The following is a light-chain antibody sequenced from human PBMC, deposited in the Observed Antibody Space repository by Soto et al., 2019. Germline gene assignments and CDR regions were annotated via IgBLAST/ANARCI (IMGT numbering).Light chain of an antibody. CDR2: EVS. CDR3: SSYTAFSTCV. CDR1: SNDVGGYNY. Sequence: QSALTQPASVSGSPGQSITISCTGTSNDVGGYNYVSWYQQHPGKAPQLIIYEVSNRPSGVSHRFSGSKSGDTASLTISGLQAEDGADYYCSSYTAFSTCVFGGGTKLTVL. V-gene: IGLV2-14*01. J-gene: IGLJ3*02.